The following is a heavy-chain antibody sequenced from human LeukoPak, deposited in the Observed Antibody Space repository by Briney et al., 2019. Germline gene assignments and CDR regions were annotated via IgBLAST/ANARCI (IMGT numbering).Heavy chain of an antibody. CDR3: ARDGNAMVRGYAFEI. D-gene: IGHD3-10*01. CDR1: GDSISSGDYD. CDR2: IYSSGST. V-gene: IGHV4-30-4*01. Sequence: SQTLSLTCSVSGDSISSGDYDWGWIRQPPGTGLEGVGYIYSSGSTYYNPSLRSRVTISVDTSKNQFSLKLSSVTAADTAVYYCARDGNAMVRGYAFEIWGQGTMVTVSS. J-gene: IGHJ3*02.